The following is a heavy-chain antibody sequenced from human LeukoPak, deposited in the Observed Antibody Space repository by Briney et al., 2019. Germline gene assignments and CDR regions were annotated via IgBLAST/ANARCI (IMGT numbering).Heavy chain of an antibody. D-gene: IGHD6-6*01. CDR1: GGSFSGYY. Sequence: SETLSLTCAVDGGSFSGYYWSWIRQPPGKGLEWIGEINHSGSTNYNPSLKSRITISVDTSKNQFSLKLSSVTAADTAVYYCARGSPDSSIAARVFDYWGQGTLVTVSS. CDR2: INHSGST. CDR3: ARGSPDSSIAARVFDY. V-gene: IGHV4-34*01. J-gene: IGHJ4*02.